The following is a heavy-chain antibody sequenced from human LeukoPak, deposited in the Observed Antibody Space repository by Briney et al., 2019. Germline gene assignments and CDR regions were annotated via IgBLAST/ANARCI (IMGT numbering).Heavy chain of an antibody. J-gene: IGHJ4*02. CDR1: GFTFSSYP. Sequence: GGSLRLSCAASGFTFSSYPMSWLRQAPGKGLEWVSTISGSGGNTYYAHPVKGRFTISRDYTKTTPNLQMSSLRAEATAVYCCAAGRYVEWLLCGVSDYWGQGTLVTVSS. V-gene: IGHV3-23*01. CDR3: AAGRYVEWLLCGVSDY. CDR2: ISGSGGNT. D-gene: IGHD3-9*01.